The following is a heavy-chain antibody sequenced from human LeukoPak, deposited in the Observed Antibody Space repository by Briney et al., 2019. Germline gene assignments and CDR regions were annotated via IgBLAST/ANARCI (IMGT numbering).Heavy chain of an antibody. D-gene: IGHD3-10*01. J-gene: IGHJ4*02. Sequence: GGSLRLSCAASGFSISDYYMSWIRQSPGKGLEWISYVTSSGGPTKYADSVKGRFTISRDNAKNSAALQMNSLRAEDTAVYYCTRERRGSYFAFESWGQGTLVTVSS. CDR1: GFSISDYY. V-gene: IGHV3-11*01. CDR3: TRERRGSYFAFES. CDR2: VTSSGGPT.